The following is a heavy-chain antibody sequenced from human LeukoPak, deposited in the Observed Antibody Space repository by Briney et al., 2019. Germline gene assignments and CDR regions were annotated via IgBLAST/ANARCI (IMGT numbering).Heavy chain of an antibody. D-gene: IGHD2-2*01. CDR1: GYTLTELS. Sequence: ASVKVSCKVSGYTLTELSVHWVRQAPGKGLEWMGGFDPEDGETIYAQKFQGRVTMTEDTSTDTAYMELSSLRSKDTAVYYCATDGYRHQLLNWFDPWGQGTLVTVSS. V-gene: IGHV1-24*01. CDR3: ATDGYRHQLLNWFDP. CDR2: FDPEDGET. J-gene: IGHJ5*02.